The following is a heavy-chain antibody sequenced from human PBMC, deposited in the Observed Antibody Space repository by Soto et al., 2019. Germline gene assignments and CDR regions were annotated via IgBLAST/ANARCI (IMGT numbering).Heavy chain of an antibody. D-gene: IGHD2-21*01. J-gene: IGHJ4*02. V-gene: IGHV4-4*08. CDR1: DDSSSSYK. Sequence: SETLSLTCTVSDDSSSSYKWSWIRQPPGRRLEWIGYIDSSGSTYYNPSLKSRVTISVDTSKNQFSLKLSSVTAADTAVYYCARELLAYGYFDYWGQGTLVTVSS. CDR2: IDSSGST. CDR3: ARELLAYGYFDY.